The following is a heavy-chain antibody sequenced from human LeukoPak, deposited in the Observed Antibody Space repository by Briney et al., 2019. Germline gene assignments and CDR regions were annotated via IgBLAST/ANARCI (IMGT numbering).Heavy chain of an antibody. Sequence: SETLSLTCTVSGGSISSYYWSWIRQPPAKGRDWIGYVFYIGSTDYNPSLKSRVTIAVDTSKNQFSLKLSSVTAADTAVYYCARGAHYFDYWGQGTLVTVSS. CDR2: VFYIGST. CDR3: ARGAHYFDY. CDR1: GGSISSYY. V-gene: IGHV4-59*01. J-gene: IGHJ4*02.